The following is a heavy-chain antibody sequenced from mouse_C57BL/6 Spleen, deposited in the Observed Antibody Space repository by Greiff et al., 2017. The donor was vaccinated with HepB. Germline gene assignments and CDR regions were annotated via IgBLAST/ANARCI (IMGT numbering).Heavy chain of an antibody. CDR1: GYAFSSYW. CDR3: ARVDYDGYLDY. V-gene: IGHV1-80*01. J-gene: IGHJ2*01. Sequence: VQLQESGAELVKPGASVKISCKASGYAFSSYWMNWVKQRPGKGLEWIGQIYPGDGDTNYNGKFKGKATLTADKSSSTAYMQLSSLTSEDSAVYFCARVDYDGYLDYWGQGTTLTVSS. D-gene: IGHD2-3*01. CDR2: IYPGDGDT.